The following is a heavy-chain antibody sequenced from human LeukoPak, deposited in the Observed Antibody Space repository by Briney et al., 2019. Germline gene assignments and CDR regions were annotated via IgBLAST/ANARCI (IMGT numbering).Heavy chain of an antibody. Sequence: GGSLRLSCAASGSTFSSYSMNWVRQAPGKGLEWVSSISSSSSYIYYADSVKGRFTISRDNAKNSLYLQMNSLRAEDTAVYYCAKSIFGVVSPPAPFDYWGQGTLVTASS. CDR1: GSTFSSYS. D-gene: IGHD3-3*01. J-gene: IGHJ4*02. V-gene: IGHV3-21*04. CDR2: ISSSSSYI. CDR3: AKSIFGVVSPPAPFDY.